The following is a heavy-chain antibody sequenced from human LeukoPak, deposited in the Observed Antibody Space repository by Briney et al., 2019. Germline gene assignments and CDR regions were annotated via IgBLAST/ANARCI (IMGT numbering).Heavy chain of an antibody. CDR2: IYHSGST. CDR3: ARIPRRFGELLGFDY. D-gene: IGHD3-10*01. V-gene: IGHV4-4*02. J-gene: IGHJ4*02. CDR1: GGSISSSNW. Sequence: MASGTLSLTCAVSGGSISSSNWWSWVRQPPGKGLEWIGEIYHSGSTNYNPSLKSRVTISIDKSKNQFSLKLSSVTAADTAVYYCARIPRRFGELLGFDYWGQGTLVTVSS.